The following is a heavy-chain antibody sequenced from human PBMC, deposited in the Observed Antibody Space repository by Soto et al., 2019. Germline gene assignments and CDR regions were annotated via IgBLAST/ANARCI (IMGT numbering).Heavy chain of an antibody. D-gene: IGHD2-2*01. Sequence: QLQLQESGSGLVKPSQTLSLTCAVSGGSISSGGYSWSWIRQPPGKGLEWIGYIYHSGSTYYNPSLKSRVTISVDRSKNQFSLKLSSVTAAATAVYYCARGSSVVPAATHWGQGTLVTVSS. CDR1: GGSISSGGYS. V-gene: IGHV4-30-2*01. J-gene: IGHJ4*02. CDR3: ARGSSVVPAATH. CDR2: IYHSGST.